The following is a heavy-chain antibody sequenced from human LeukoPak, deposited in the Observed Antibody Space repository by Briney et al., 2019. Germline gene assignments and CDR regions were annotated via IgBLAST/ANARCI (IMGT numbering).Heavy chain of an antibody. CDR1: GYTFTSHG. Sequence: ASVKVSCKASGYTFTSHGISWVRQAPGQGLEWMGWISTYNGNTNYAQKLQGRVTMTTDTSTSTAYMELRSLRSEDTAMYYCARTEKAYCGGVCDNYHMDVWGKGTTVIVSS. J-gene: IGHJ6*03. D-gene: IGHD2-21*02. CDR3: ARTEKAYCGGVCDNYHMDV. V-gene: IGHV1-18*01. CDR2: ISTYNGNT.